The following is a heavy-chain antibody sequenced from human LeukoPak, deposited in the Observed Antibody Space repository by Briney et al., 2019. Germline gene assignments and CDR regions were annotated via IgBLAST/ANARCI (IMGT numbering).Heavy chain of an antibody. Sequence: PSETLSLTCAVYGGSFSGYYWSWIRQPPGKGLEWIGEINHSGSTNYNPSLKSRVTISVDTSKNQFSLKLSSVTAADTAVYYCARGQRGLWFGELRNWFDLWGQGTLVTVSS. CDR2: INHSGST. CDR1: GGSFSGYY. CDR3: ARGQRGLWFGELRNWFDL. V-gene: IGHV4-34*01. D-gene: IGHD3-10*01. J-gene: IGHJ5*02.